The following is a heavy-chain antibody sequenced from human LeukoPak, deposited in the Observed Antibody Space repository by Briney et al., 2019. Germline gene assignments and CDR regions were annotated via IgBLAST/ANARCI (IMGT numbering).Heavy chain of an antibody. D-gene: IGHD3-3*01. CDR1: SGTFSGYY. Sequence: SETLSLTCAVYSGTFSGYYWSWIRQPPGKGLEWIGEINHRGSTNYNPSLKSRVTISVDKSKNQFSLKLSSVTAADTAVYYCARADYYDFWSGYYFTGWGQGTLVTVSS. J-gene: IGHJ1*01. CDR3: ARADYYDFWSGYYFTG. CDR2: INHRGST. V-gene: IGHV4-34*01.